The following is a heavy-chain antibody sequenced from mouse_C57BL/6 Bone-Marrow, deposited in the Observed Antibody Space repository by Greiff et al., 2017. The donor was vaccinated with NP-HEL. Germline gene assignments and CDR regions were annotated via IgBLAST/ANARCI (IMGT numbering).Heavy chain of an antibody. J-gene: IGHJ3*01. Sequence: VHLVESGAELARPGASVKLSCKASGYTFTSYGISWVKQRTGQGLEWIGEIYPRSGNTYYNEKFKGKATLTADKSSSTAYMELRSLTSEDSAVYFCARSGDYDWAWFAYWGQGTLVTVSA. D-gene: IGHD2-4*01. CDR2: IYPRSGNT. V-gene: IGHV1-81*01. CDR1: GYTFTSYG. CDR3: ARSGDYDWAWFAY.